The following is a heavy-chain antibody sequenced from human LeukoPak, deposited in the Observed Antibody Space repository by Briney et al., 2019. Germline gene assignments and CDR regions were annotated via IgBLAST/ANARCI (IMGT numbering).Heavy chain of an antibody. J-gene: IGHJ4*02. CDR2: IYYSGST. CDR1: GGSIGKYH. CDR3: ARAYSSPPWDYYFDY. Sequence: SETLSLTCSVSGGSIGKYHWTWIRQPPGKGLEWIGYIYYSGSTNYNPSLKSRVTISVDTFKNQFSLKLSSVTAADTAVYYCARAYSSPPWDYYFDYWGQGTLVTVSS. D-gene: IGHD6-13*01. V-gene: IGHV4-59*01.